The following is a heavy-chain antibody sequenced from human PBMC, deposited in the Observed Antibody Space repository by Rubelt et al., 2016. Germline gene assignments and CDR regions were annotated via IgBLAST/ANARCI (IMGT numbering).Heavy chain of an antibody. V-gene: IGHV4-39*01. CDR2: IYYSGTT. Sequence: QLQLQESGPGLVKPSETLSLTCTVSGGSISSRTDYWDWIRQPPGKGLEWIGCIYYSGTTYYNPSRKSRVTISVDTSKNQFSLKLSSVTAADTAIYYCVRKYANSWYLFDPWGQGALVTVSS. J-gene: IGHJ5*02. D-gene: IGHD2-2*01. CDR3: VRKYANSWYLFDP. CDR1: GGSISSRTDY.